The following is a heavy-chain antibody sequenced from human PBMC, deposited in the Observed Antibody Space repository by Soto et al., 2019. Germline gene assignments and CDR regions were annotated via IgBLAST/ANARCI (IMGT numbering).Heavy chain of an antibody. Sequence: SVKVSCKASGGTFSSYAISWVRQAPGQGLEWMGGIIPIFGTANYAQKFQGRVTITADKSTSTAYMELSSLRSEDTAVYYCARSERIVGASYYFDYWGQGTLVTVSS. D-gene: IGHD1-26*01. CDR3: ARSERIVGASYYFDY. J-gene: IGHJ4*02. CDR1: GGTFSSYA. CDR2: IIPIFGTA. V-gene: IGHV1-69*06.